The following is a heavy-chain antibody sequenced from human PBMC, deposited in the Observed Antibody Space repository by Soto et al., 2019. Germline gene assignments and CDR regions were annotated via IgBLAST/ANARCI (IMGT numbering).Heavy chain of an antibody. V-gene: IGHV4-59*02. CDR2: IYYSETT. J-gene: IGHJ4*02. CDR1: GASGSGCH. Sequence: QVQLQESGPRLVKPSETLSLTCTVSGASGSGCHWNWVRQPPGRRLEWLGHIYYSETTNYNPSLKSRITISTDTSKNQFSLKMNSVTAADTAVYYCARGQTNTRYFDHCGQGTLVTVSS. CDR3: ARGQTNTRYFDH.